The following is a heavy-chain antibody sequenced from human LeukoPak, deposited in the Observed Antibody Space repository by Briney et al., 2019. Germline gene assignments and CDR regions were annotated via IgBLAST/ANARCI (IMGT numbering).Heavy chain of an antibody. V-gene: IGHV4-59*08. CDR3: AKSDYYASGLDY. CDR2: IYYSGST. CDR1: GGSISSNY. J-gene: IGHJ4*02. Sequence: SETLPLTCIVSGGSISSNYWSWIRQPPGKGLEWIGHIYYSGSTNYNPSLKSRVTISVDTSKKQFSLKLSSVTAADTAVYYCAKSDYYASGLDYWGQGTLVTVSS. D-gene: IGHD3-10*01.